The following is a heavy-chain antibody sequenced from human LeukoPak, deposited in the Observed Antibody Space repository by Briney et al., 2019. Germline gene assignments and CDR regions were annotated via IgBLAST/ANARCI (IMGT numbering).Heavy chain of an antibody. V-gene: IGHV4-4*07. CDR2: IYTSGNT. Sequence: SETLSLACTVSGGSISSYYWSWVRQPAGKGLEWIGRIYTSGNTNYNPSLKGRVTMSVDTSKNQFSLNLSSVTAADTAVYYCARGRGSSWYYFDYWGQGTLVTVSS. CDR3: ARGRGSSWYYFDY. D-gene: IGHD6-13*01. CDR1: GGSISSYY. J-gene: IGHJ4*02.